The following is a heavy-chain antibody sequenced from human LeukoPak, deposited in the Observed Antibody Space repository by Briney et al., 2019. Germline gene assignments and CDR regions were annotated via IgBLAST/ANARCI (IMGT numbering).Heavy chain of an antibody. V-gene: IGHV4-59*11. D-gene: IGHD6-6*01. CDR2: IHYGGST. J-gene: IGHJ4*02. Sequence: SETLSLTCTVSGASINNHYWTWIRLSPGKGLEWLGYIHYGGSTKYNPSLKSPVSISIDSSRNQFSLKLSSVTAADTAVYYCARGSWQLAEEVYWGQGTLVTVSS. CDR1: GASINNHY. CDR3: ARGSWQLAEEVY.